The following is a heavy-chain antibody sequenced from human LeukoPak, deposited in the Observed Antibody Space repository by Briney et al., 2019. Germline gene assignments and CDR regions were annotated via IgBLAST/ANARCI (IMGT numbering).Heavy chain of an antibody. Sequence: GGSLRLSCAASGFTFSSYLMHWVRQAPGKGLVWVSGDNSDGRSPTYADSVKGRFTISRDNAKNTLFLQMNSLRAEDTAVYYCARGHPIFGETLDVWGQGTMVTVSS. CDR2: DNSDGRSP. D-gene: IGHD2-21*01. V-gene: IGHV3-74*01. CDR1: GFTFSSYL. J-gene: IGHJ3*01. CDR3: ARGHPIFGETLDV.